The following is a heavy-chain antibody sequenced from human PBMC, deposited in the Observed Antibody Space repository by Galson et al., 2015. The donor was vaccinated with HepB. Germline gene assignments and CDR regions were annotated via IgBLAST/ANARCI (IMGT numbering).Heavy chain of an antibody. CDR2: IRFDGTHK. D-gene: IGHD3-22*01. V-gene: IGHV3-30*02. CDR3: AKDSLSDYDSSAHADF. J-gene: IGHJ4*02. CDR1: GFIFSNYG. Sequence: SLRLSCAASGFIFSNYGMHWVRQAPGRGLEWAAFIRFDGTHKYYAHSVKGRFSISRDNSRNALFLQMSSLRADDTALYYCAKDSLSDYDSSAHADFWGQGTLVTVSS.